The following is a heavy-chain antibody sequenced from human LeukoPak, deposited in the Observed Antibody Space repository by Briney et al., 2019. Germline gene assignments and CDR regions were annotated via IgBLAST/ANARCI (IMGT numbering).Heavy chain of an antibody. CDR1: GFTFSSSA. CDR3: AKSRSGYALFDY. CDR2: ISGSSDTT. D-gene: IGHD5-12*01. V-gene: IGHV3-23*01. Sequence: GGSLRLSCEASGFTFSSSAMGWVRQAPGKGLEWVSSISGSSDTTYYADSVKGRFTISRDNSKNTLYVQMNSLRDEDTAVYYCAKSRSGYALFDYWGQGTLVTVSS. J-gene: IGHJ4*02.